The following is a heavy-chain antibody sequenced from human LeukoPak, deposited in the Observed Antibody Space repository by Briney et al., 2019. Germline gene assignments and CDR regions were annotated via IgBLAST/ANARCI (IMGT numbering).Heavy chain of an antibody. Sequence: SETLSLTCTVSGGSDNSGTYYWSWIRQPPGKGLEWIGYLYYSGSTNYNPSLKSRVTISVDTSKNQFSLKLSSVTAADTAVYYCARDGAGGVFDYWGQGTLVTVSS. CDR1: GGSDNSGTYY. CDR3: ARDGAGGVFDY. D-gene: IGHD3-16*01. J-gene: IGHJ4*02. CDR2: LYYSGST. V-gene: IGHV4-61*01.